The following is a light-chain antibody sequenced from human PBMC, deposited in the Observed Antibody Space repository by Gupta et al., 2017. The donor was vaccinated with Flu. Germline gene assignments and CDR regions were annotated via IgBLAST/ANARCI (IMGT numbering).Light chain of an antibody. Sequence: QSALTQPAYVSGSPGQSITISCSGPSSDVGSSNLVSWYQQHPGSAPKVKIYAANKRPSGVSDRFSASKSGNTATLTIYGLQGEDEADYYCCSRLGGGGYVFGTRTKVTVL. CDR1: SSDVGSSNL. V-gene: IGLV2-23*01. J-gene: IGLJ1*01. CDR2: AAN. CDR3: CSRLGGGGYV.